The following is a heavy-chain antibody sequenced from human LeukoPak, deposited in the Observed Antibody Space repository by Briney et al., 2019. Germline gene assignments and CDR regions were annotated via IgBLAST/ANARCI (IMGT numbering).Heavy chain of an antibody. J-gene: IGHJ4*02. D-gene: IGHD6-13*01. CDR3: ARGLKVAAAGPSDY. Sequence: ASVKVSCKASGYTFTSYGISWVRQAPGQGLEWMGIINPSGGSTSYAQKFQGRVTMTRDMSTSTVYMELSSLRSEDTAVYYCARGLKVAAAGPSDYWGQGTLVTVSS. V-gene: IGHV1-46*01. CDR1: GYTFTSYG. CDR2: INPSGGST.